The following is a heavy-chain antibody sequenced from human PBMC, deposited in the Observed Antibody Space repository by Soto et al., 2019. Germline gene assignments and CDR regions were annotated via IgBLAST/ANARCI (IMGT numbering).Heavy chain of an antibody. D-gene: IGHD2-8*02. V-gene: IGHV1-69*08. CDR2: IIPILGIA. Sequence: QVQLVQSGAEVKKPGSSVKVSCKASGGTFSSYTISWVRQAPGQGLEWMGRIIPILGIANYAQKFQGRVTITADKSTSTAYMELSSLRSEDTAVYYCARDPDTGNPSPYFDYWGQGTLVTVSS. CDR3: ARDPDTGNPSPYFDY. J-gene: IGHJ4*02. CDR1: GGTFSSYT.